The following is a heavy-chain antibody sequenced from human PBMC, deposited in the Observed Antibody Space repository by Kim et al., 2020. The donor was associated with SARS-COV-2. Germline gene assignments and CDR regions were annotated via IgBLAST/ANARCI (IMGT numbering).Heavy chain of an antibody. CDR2: ISSNGDAT. Sequence: GGSLRLSCSASGFTFSSYAMHWVRQAPGKGLKYVSSISSNGDATYYADSVKGRFTIARDNSKNTLYLQMTSLRVEDTAVYYCVRRYSAYDLWGQGTLVTDPS. CDR3: VRRYSAYDL. V-gene: IGHV3-64D*09. J-gene: IGHJ4*02. D-gene: IGHD5-12*01. CDR1: GFTFSSYA.